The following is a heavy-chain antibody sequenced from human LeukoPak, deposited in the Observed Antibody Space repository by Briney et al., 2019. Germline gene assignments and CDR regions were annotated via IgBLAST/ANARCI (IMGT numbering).Heavy chain of an antibody. CDR2: IYSGGST. Sequence: PGGSLRLSCAASGFTVSSNYMSWVRQAPGKGLEWVSVIYSGGSTYYADSVKGRFTISRDNSKNTLYLQMNSLRAEDTAMYYCASPIVGATTGGYWGQGTLVTVSS. CDR1: GFTVSSNY. D-gene: IGHD1-26*01. CDR3: ASPIVGATTGGY. V-gene: IGHV3-53*01. J-gene: IGHJ4*02.